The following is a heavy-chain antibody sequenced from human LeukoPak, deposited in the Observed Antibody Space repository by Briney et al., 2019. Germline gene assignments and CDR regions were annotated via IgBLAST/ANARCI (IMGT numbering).Heavy chain of an antibody. V-gene: IGHV3-43*01. CDR1: GFTFDDYT. D-gene: IGHD2-15*01. CDR3: AKGAYERGYCSGGSCYSWGMDV. CDR2: ISWDGGST. J-gene: IGHJ6*02. Sequence: GGSLRLSCTASGFTFDDYTIHWVRQAPGKGLEWVSLISWDGGSTYYADSVKGRFTISRDNSKNSLYPQMNSLRTEDTALYYCAKGAYERGYCSGGSCYSWGMDVWGQGTTVTVSS.